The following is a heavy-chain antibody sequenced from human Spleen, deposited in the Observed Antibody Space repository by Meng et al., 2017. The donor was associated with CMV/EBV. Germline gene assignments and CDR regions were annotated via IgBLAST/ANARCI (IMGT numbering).Heavy chain of an antibody. Sequence: SETLSLTCTVSGGSVSSGGSYWIWIRQPPGKGLEWVGYIYSSGRTNYNPSLKSRVTISVDTSKNQFSLKLSSVTAADTAVYYCARGTTLTYYFDYWGQGTLVTVSS. J-gene: IGHJ4*02. CDR2: IYSSGRT. CDR1: GGSVSSGGSY. CDR3: ARGTTLTYYFDY. V-gene: IGHV4-61*08. D-gene: IGHD1-1*01.